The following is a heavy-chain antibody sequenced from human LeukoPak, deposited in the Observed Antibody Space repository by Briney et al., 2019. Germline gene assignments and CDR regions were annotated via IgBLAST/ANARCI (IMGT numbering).Heavy chain of an antibody. D-gene: IGHD3-10*01. CDR2: ISYYGSNK. CDR3: ARDGMVRGVTPYYWYFDL. CDR1: GFTFSTYA. J-gene: IGHJ2*01. Sequence: PGGSLRLSCAASGFTFSTYAMHWVRQAPGKGLEWVALISYYGSNKFYADSVKGRFTISRDNAKNSLYLQMNSLRAEDTAVYYCARDGMVRGVTPYYWYFDLWGRGTLVTVSS. V-gene: IGHV3-30*03.